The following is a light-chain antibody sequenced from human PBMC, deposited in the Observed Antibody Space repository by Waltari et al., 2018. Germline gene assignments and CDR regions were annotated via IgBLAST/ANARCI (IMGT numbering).Light chain of an antibody. J-gene: IGKJ2*01. CDR3: QQSSSLPNT. Sequence: EIVLTQSPDSQSVTPKEKVTITCRASQSIGSSLHWYQQKPDQSPMLLIKYASQSFSGVPSRFSGSGSGTDFTLTINSLEAEDAATYYCQQSSSLPNTFGQGTKLEIK. CDR1: QSIGSS. CDR2: YAS. V-gene: IGKV6-21*01.